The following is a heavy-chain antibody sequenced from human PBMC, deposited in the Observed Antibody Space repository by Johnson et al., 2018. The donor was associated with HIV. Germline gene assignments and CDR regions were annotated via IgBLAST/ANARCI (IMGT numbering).Heavy chain of an antibody. J-gene: IGHJ3*02. Sequence: QVQLVESGGGLVKPGGSLRLSCAASGFTFSDYYMSWIRQAPRKGLEWVSYIFISGSTIYYADSVKGRFTISRDKAKTSLYLQMNSLRGEDTALYYCARGKYCTNGVCYTKGAFDIWGQGTMVTVSS. CDR3: ARGKYCTNGVCYTKGAFDI. V-gene: IGHV3-11*01. CDR2: IFISGSTI. CDR1: GFTFSDYY. D-gene: IGHD2-8*01.